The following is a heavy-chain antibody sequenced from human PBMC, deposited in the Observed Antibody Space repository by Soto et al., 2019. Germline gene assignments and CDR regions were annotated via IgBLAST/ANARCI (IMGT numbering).Heavy chain of an antibody. CDR3: TSHSPEDMIRK. V-gene: IGHV3-30*03. J-gene: IGHJ4*02. D-gene: IGHD2-15*01. CDR1: GFTFSSYG. CDR2: ISYDGSNK. Sequence: GGSLRLSCAASGFTFSSYGMHWVRQAPGKGLEWVAVISYDGSNKYYADPVKGRFTISRDNSKNTAYLQLNSLKTEDTAVYYCTSHSPEDMIRKWGQGTLVTVSS.